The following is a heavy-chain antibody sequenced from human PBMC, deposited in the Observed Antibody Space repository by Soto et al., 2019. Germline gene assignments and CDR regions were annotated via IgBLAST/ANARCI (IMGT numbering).Heavy chain of an antibody. Sequence: ASETLSLTCTVSGDSISNYYWSWIRQAPGKGLEWIGFIYPSGNTHYNPSPQSRVTMSIDTSKSQFSLKLNSVTAAGPAVYYCWRERGIASSGVFDYWGQGTLVTVSS. CDR2: IYPSGNT. J-gene: IGHJ4*02. CDR1: GDSISNYY. D-gene: IGHD6-13*01. CDR3: WRERGIASSGVFDY. V-gene: IGHV4-59*12.